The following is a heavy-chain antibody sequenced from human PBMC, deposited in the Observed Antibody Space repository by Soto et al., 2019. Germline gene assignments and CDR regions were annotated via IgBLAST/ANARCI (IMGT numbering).Heavy chain of an antibody. CDR2: IYSGGST. J-gene: IGHJ4*02. CDR1: GFTVSRSY. Sequence: EVRLVEAGGGLMQPGGSLRLSCAGSGFTVSRSYMNWFRQAPGKGLEWLSIIYSGGSTKYADSVKDRFTISRDTSKNTVYLHMDRLRAEDTAVYYCARDSPEYGTGSPLESWGQGTLVTVSS. CDR3: ARDSPEYGTGSPLES. V-gene: IGHV3-53*01. D-gene: IGHD3-10*01.